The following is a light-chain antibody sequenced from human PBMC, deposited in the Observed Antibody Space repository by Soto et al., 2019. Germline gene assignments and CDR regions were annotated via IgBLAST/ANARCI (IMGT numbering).Light chain of an antibody. V-gene: IGKV3-15*01. CDR1: QSVSSN. CDR2: GAS. J-gene: IGKJ4*01. Sequence: EIVMTQSPATLSVSPGERATLSCRASQSVSSNLAWYQQKPGQAPRLLIYGASTRATGIPARFSGSGSGTEFTLTISSLQSEDFGVYYCQQYHNWPPTTFGGGTKVEI. CDR3: QQYHNWPPTT.